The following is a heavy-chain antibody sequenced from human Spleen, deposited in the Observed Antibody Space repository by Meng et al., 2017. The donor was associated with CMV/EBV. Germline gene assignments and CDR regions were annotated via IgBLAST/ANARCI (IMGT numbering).Heavy chain of an antibody. CDR3: AREGSGQRDGYNYDYFDY. J-gene: IGHJ4*02. D-gene: IGHD5-24*01. CDR1: GGTLSSYA. Sequence: SVKVSCKASGGTLSSYAISWVRQAPGQGLEWMGGIIPIFGTANYAQKFQGRVTITTDESTSTAYMELSSLRSEDTAVYYCAREGSGQRDGYNYDYFDYWGQGTLVTVSS. V-gene: IGHV1-69*05. CDR2: IIPIFGTA.